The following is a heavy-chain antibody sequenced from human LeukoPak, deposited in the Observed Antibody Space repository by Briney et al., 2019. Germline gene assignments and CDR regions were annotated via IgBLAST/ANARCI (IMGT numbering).Heavy chain of an antibody. J-gene: IGHJ4*02. D-gene: IGHD1-26*01. CDR2: ISNSGTRT. Sequence: GGSLRLSCAASGFAFSSCSMHWVRQAPGKGLEWVSAISNSGTRTYYADSVKGRFTISRDNSKNTLYLQMNSLRAEDTAIYYCVKEGGIVGDEYWGQGALVTVSS. CDR1: GFAFSSCS. CDR3: VKEGGIVGDEY. V-gene: IGHV3-23*01.